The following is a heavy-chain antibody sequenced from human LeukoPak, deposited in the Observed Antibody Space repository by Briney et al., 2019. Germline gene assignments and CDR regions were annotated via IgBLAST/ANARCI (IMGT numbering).Heavy chain of an antibody. CDR1: GGPISNTNYY. D-gene: IGHD2-2*01. J-gene: IGHJ5*02. CDR3: ARRGYCSSTSCYEYWFDP. CDR2: IYYSGST. V-gene: IGHV4-39*01. Sequence: SETLSLTCTVSGGPISNTNYYWGWIRQPPGKGLEWIGIIYYSGSTYYNPSLKSRLTISVDTSKNQFSLKLSSVTATDTAVYYCARRGYCSSTSCYEYWFDPWGQGTLVTVSS.